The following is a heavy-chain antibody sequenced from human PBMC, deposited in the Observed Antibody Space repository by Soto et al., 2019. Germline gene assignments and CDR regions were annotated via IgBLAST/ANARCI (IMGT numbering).Heavy chain of an antibody. CDR2: SCPNPSQT. V-gene: IGHV5-10-1*01. CDR3: ARHIYDSDTGPNSQYDFDS. Sequence: GASVKISCQASGHCFAVYWITRGRLKRGKGLESLGRSCPNPSQTYNSPSYRDHVTISVAKYITPVFLQWSSLTASDTAMYYCARHIYDSDTGPNSQYDFDSWGQGTPVTVSS. J-gene: IGHJ4*02. CDR1: GHCFAVYW. D-gene: IGHD3-22*01.